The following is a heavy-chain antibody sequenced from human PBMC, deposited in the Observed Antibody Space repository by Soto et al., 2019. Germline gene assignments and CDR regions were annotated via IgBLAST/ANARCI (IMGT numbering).Heavy chain of an antibody. CDR2: IKQDGSEK. V-gene: IGHV3-7*01. D-gene: IGHD5-12*01. CDR3: ARDHLGGYNDY. CDR1: GFTFSSYW. Sequence: GSLRLSCAASGFTFSSYWMSWVRQAPGKGLEWVANIKQDGSEKYYVDSVKGRFTISRDNAKNSLYLQMNSLRAEDTAVYCCARDHLGGYNDYWGQGTLVTVSS. J-gene: IGHJ4*02.